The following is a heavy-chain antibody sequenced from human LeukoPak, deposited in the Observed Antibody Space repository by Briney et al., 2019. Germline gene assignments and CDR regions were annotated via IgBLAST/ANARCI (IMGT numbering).Heavy chain of an antibody. CDR3: ARDDDLYGSGNFDY. J-gene: IGHJ4*02. V-gene: IGHV1-2*02. Sequence: ASVKVSCKASGYTFTGYYMHWVRQAPGQGLEWMGWINPNSGGTNYAQKFQGRVTMTRDTSISTAYMELSRLRSDDTAVYYCARDDDLYGSGNFDYWAREPWSPSPQ. CDR2: INPNSGGT. CDR1: GYTFTGYY. D-gene: IGHD3-10*01.